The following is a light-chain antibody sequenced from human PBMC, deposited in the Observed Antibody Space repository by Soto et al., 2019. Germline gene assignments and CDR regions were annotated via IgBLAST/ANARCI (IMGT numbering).Light chain of an antibody. CDR3: QQANSFPLT. Sequence: IQLTQSPSSLSASVGARVTITCQASRGISSYLAWYQQKPGKAPKLLVYSASTLQSGVPSRFSGIGSGPDGTITISSLQPEDGETYYGQQANSFPLTFGQGTRLENK. J-gene: IGKJ5*01. V-gene: IGKV1-9*01. CDR2: SAS. CDR1: RGISSY.